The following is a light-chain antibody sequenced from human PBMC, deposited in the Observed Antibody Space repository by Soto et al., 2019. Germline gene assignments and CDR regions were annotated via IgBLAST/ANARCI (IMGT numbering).Light chain of an antibody. Sequence: QSVLTQPPSVSGAPGQRVIISCTGSSSNIGAGYDVHWYQQLPGTAPRLLIYDNNNRPSGVPARFSVSKSDTSASLAITGLQPEDEADCYCQPYDSSLSGSYVFGTGTKVTVL. CDR2: DNN. CDR3: QPYDSSLSGSYV. V-gene: IGLV1-40*01. CDR1: SSNIGAGYD. J-gene: IGLJ1*01.